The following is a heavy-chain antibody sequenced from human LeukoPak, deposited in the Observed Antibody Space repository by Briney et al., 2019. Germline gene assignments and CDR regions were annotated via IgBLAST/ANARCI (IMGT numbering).Heavy chain of an antibody. D-gene: IGHD4-17*01. CDR3: AKEKGRVTTVTTIDY. V-gene: IGHV3-30*07. J-gene: IGHJ4*02. CDR2: ISYDGSNK. Sequence: GRSLRLSCAASGFTFSSYAMHWVRQAPGKGLEWVAVISYDGSNKYYADSVKGRFTISRDNSKNTLYLQMNSLRAEDTAVYYCAKEKGRVTTVTTIDYWGQGTLVTVSS. CDR1: GFTFSSYA.